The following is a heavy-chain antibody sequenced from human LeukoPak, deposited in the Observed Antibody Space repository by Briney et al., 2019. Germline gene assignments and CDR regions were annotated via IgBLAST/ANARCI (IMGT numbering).Heavy chain of an antibody. D-gene: IGHD5-12*01. J-gene: IGHJ4*02. CDR3: ARSSHGYSGYYD. CDR2: IWYDGSSK. V-gene: IGHV3-33*01. Sequence: GGSLRLSCAASGFTFSSYGMHWVRQAPGKGLEWVALIWYDGSSKYYPDSVKGRFTISRDNSKNTLYLQMSSLRAEDTAVYYCARSSHGYSGYYDWGQGTLVTVSS. CDR1: GFTFSSYG.